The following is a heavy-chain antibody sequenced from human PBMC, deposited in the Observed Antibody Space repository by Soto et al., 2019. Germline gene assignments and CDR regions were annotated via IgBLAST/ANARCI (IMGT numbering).Heavy chain of an antibody. Sequence: SETLSLTCTVSGGSISSSSYYWGWIRQPPGKGLEWIGSIYYSGSTYYNPSLKSRVTISVDTSKNQFSLKLSSVTAADTAVYYCARHLSEGRDGYNYLGYWGQGTLVTVS. CDR3: ARHLSEGRDGYNYLGY. D-gene: IGHD5-12*01. J-gene: IGHJ4*02. CDR2: IYYSGST. CDR1: GGSISSSSYY. V-gene: IGHV4-39*01.